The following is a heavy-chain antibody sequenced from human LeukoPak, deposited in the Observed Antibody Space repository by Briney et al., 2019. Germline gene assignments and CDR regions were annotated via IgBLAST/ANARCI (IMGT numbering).Heavy chain of an antibody. Sequence: KPSETLSLTCTVSGGSISSYYWSWIRQPAGKGLEWIGRIYTSGSTNYNPSLKSRVTMSVDTSKNQFSLKLSSVTAADTAVYYRARDQAYAGYSYGPNRYYYYYYMDVWGKGTTVTISS. CDR2: IYTSGST. D-gene: IGHD5-18*01. J-gene: IGHJ6*03. V-gene: IGHV4-4*07. CDR1: GGSISSYY. CDR3: ARDQAYAGYSYGPNRYYYYYYMDV.